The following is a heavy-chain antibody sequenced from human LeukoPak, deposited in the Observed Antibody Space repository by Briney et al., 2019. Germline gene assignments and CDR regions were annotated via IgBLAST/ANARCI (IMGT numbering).Heavy chain of an antibody. CDR1: GFTFSSYW. J-gene: IGHJ4*02. CDR2: INSDGSST. V-gene: IGHV3-74*01. CDR3: ARDPYFDY. Sequence: GGSLRLSCAASGFTFSSYWMHWVRQAPGKGLAWVSRINSDGSSTSYADSVKGRFTISRDNAKNTLYLQMNSLRAEDTAVYYCARDPYFDYWGQGTLVTVSS.